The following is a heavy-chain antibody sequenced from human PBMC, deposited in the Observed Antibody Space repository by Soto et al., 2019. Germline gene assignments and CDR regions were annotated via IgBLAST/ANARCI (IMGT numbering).Heavy chain of an antibody. CDR2: ISGSGGST. CDR1: GFTFSSYA. J-gene: IGHJ4*02. V-gene: IGHV3-23*01. D-gene: IGHD3-3*01. CDR3: ANSITLFGVVISNPFDY. Sequence: PGGSLRLSCAASGFTFSSYAMSWVRQAPGKGLEWVSAISGSGGSTYYADSVKGRFTISRDNSKNTLYLQMNSLRAEDTAVYYCANSITLFGVVISNPFDYWGQGTLVTVSS.